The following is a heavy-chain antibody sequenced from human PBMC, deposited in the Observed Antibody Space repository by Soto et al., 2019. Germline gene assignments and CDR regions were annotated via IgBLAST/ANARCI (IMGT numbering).Heavy chain of an antibody. CDR1: GYTFTGYY. D-gene: IGHD3-3*01. CDR2: INPNSGGT. V-gene: IGHV1-2*04. J-gene: IGHJ6*02. CDR3: ARAGLPYYGVWSGYYTPYGMDV. Sequence: QVQLVQSGAEVKKPGASVKVSCKASGYTFTGYYMHWVRQAPGQGLEWMGWINPNSGGTNYAQKYQGWVTMTGNTCISTAYVERSRLKPDDTAVYYCARAGLPYYGVWSGYYTPYGMDVWGQGTTVIVSS.